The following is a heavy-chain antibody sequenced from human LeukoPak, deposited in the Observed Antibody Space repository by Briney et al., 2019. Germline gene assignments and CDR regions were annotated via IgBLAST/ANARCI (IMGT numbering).Heavy chain of an antibody. D-gene: IGHD2-15*01. J-gene: IGHJ5*02. V-gene: IGHV1-24*01. Sequence: ASVKVSCKVSGYTLTELSMHWVRQAPGKGLEWMGGFDPEDGETIYAQKFQGRVTMTEDTSTDTAYMELSSLRSEDTAVYYCARVNEYCSGGSCYEDWFDPWGQGTLVTVSS. CDR3: ARVNEYCSGGSCYEDWFDP. CDR1: GYTLTELS. CDR2: FDPEDGET.